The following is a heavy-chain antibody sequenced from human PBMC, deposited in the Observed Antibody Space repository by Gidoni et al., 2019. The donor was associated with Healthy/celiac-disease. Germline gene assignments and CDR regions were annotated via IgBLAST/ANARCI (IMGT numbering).Heavy chain of an antibody. J-gene: IGHJ4*02. D-gene: IGHD6-19*01. V-gene: IGHV3-33*01. CDR3: ARDRRWLEY. Sequence: QVQLVESGGGVVQPGRALRLSCAASGFTFSSYSMHWVRQAPGKGLEWVAVIWYDGSNKYYADSVKGRFTISRDNSKNTLYLQMNSLRAEDTAVYYCARDRRWLEYWGQGTLVTVSS. CDR1: GFTFSSYS. CDR2: IWYDGSNK.